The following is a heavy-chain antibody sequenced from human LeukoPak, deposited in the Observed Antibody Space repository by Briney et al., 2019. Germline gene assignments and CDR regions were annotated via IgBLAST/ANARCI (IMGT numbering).Heavy chain of an antibody. CDR1: GGSISSYY. Sequence: PSETLSLTFTVSGGSISSYYWSWIRQPPGKGLEWIGYIYYSGSTNYNPSLKSRVTISVDTSKNQFSLKLSSVTAADTAVYYCARHVPGSYDYWGQGTLVTVSS. CDR2: IYYSGST. CDR3: ARHVPGSYDY. D-gene: IGHD1-26*01. J-gene: IGHJ4*02. V-gene: IGHV4-59*08.